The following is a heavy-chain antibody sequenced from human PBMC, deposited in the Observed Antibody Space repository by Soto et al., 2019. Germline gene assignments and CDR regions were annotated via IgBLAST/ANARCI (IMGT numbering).Heavy chain of an antibody. CDR2: FDPKDGLP. Sequence: ASVKVSCKVSRHKVTELSIYWMRQSPGTGLECMGGFDPKDGLPVYAQNFEGRVTMTEDASTDTAYLEVENLRSEDTAVYFCATVVGLGRYYFDAWGQGSLVTVSS. D-gene: IGHD2-15*01. V-gene: IGHV1-24*01. CDR1: RHKVTELS. CDR3: ATVVGLGRYYFDA. J-gene: IGHJ5*02.